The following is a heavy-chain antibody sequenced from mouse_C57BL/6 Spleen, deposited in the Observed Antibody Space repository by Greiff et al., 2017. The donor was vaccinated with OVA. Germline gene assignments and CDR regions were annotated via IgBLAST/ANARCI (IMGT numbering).Heavy chain of an antibody. CDR2: ISYDGSN. Sequence: EVQLQQSGPGLVKPSQSLSLTCSVTGYSITSGYYWNWIRQFPGNNLEWMGYISYDGSNNYNPSLKNRISITRDTSKNQFFLKLNSVTTEDTATYYCARLELLFDYWGQGTTLTVSS. CDR3: ARLELLFDY. J-gene: IGHJ2*01. D-gene: IGHD2-1*01. CDR1: GYSITSGYY. V-gene: IGHV3-6*01.